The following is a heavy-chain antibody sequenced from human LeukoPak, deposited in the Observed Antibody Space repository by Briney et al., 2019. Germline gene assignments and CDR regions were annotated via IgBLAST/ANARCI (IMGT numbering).Heavy chain of an antibody. J-gene: IGHJ1*01. CDR3: AKDKGGALAEYFQH. D-gene: IGHD1-26*01. Sequence: GGSLRLSCAASGFISDEYAMHWVRPAPERGREGVSRICWNLGSIDHAGSVRGGCTLSRDNAKNSLYMQMNSQRAEDSAMYYCAKDKGGALAEYFQHWGQGTLVTVSS. V-gene: IGHV3-9*02. CDR2: ICWNLGSI. CDR1: GFISDEYA.